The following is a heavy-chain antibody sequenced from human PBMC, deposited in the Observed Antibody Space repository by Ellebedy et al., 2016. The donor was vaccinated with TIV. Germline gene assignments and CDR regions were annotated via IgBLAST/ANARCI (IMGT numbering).Heavy chain of an antibody. CDR2: ISPNGAGT. CDR1: GFTVSGQA. J-gene: IGHJ4*02. V-gene: IGHV3-23*01. CDR3: TRRTNYVVATDC. Sequence: GGSLRLXXAASGFTVSGQAMAWVRQAPGRGLEWVSGISPNGAGTYYADSVKGRFTISRDNSKNTLYLQMNSLRVDDTAVYYCTRRTNYVVATDCWGQGTLVTVSS. D-gene: IGHD5-12*01.